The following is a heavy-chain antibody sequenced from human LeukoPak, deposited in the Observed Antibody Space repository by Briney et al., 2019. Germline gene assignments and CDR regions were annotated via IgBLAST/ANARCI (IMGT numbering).Heavy chain of an antibody. Sequence: GGSLRLSCAASGFTFSTYSMNWVRQAPGKGLEWVAAISSSSSYIYYADSVKGRFTISRDNAKNSLYLQMNSLRAEDTAVYYCARTLKRIVGATANGYYFDYWGQGTLVTVSS. CDR1: GFTFSTYS. D-gene: IGHD1-26*01. CDR3: ARTLKRIVGATANGYYFDY. J-gene: IGHJ4*02. CDR2: ISSSSSYI. V-gene: IGHV3-21*01.